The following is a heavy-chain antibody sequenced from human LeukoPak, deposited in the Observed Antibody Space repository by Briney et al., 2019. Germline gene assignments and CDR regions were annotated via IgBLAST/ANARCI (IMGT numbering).Heavy chain of an antibody. CDR1: GGSFSGYY. Sequence: SETLSLTCAVYGGSFSGYYWSWIRQPPGKGLEWIGEINHSGSTNYNPSLKSRVTISVGTSKNQFSLKLSSVTAADTAVYYCAGGGYSYFDYWGQGTLVTVSS. CDR2: INHSGST. CDR3: AGGGYSYFDY. D-gene: IGHD3-22*01. J-gene: IGHJ4*02. V-gene: IGHV4-34*01.